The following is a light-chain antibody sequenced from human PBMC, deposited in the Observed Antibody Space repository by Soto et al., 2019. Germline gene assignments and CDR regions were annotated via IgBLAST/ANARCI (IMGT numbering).Light chain of an antibody. V-gene: IGKV3-15*01. CDR2: GAS. J-gene: IGKJ1*01. CDR1: QSVSSN. CDR3: QQYNNWPGKT. Sequence: EIVVTQSPATLSVSPGERATLSCRASQSVSSNLAWYQQKPGQAPRLLIYGASTRATGIPARFSGSGSETEFTLTISSLQSEDFAVYYCQQYNNWPGKTFGQGTKVAIK.